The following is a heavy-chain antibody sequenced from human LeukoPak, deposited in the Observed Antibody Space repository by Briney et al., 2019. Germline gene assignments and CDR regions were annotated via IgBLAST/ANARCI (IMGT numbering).Heavy chain of an antibody. CDR3: ASTMGATTLGDYYYGMDV. CDR2: IYYSGST. CDR1: GGSVSSGFYY. J-gene: IGHJ6*02. Sequence: SETLSLTCTVSGGSVSSGFYYWSWIRQPPGKGLEWIGYIYYSGSTNYNPSLKSRVSISVDTSKNKFSLKLTSVTAADTAVYYCASTMGATTLGDYYYGMDVWGQGTTVTVSS. D-gene: IGHD1-26*01. V-gene: IGHV4-61*01.